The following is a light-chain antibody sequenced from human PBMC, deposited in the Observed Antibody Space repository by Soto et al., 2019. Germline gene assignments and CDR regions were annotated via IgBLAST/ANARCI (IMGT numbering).Light chain of an antibody. J-gene: IGKJ1*01. CDR3: QQRSIWPQWT. V-gene: IGKV3-11*01. Sequence: EIGLTQSPATLSLSPGERATLSCRASQSVSSYLAWYQQKPGQAPRLLIYDASNRATGIPARFSGSGSRTAFTLTISSLVPEDFAVYYCQQRSIWPQWTFGQGTKVEI. CDR1: QSVSSY. CDR2: DAS.